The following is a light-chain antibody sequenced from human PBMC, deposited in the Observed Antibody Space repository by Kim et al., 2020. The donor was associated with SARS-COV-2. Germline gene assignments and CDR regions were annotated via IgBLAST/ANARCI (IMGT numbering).Light chain of an antibody. CDR3: SSYTSSSTLV. J-gene: IGLJ1*01. Sequence: GQSFTSSCTGTSSDVGGYNYVSCYQQHPGKAPKLMIYDVSNRPSGVSNRFSGSKSGNTASLTISGLQAEDEADYYCSSYTSSSTLVFGTGTKVTVL. V-gene: IGLV2-14*03. CDR1: SSDVGGYNY. CDR2: DVS.